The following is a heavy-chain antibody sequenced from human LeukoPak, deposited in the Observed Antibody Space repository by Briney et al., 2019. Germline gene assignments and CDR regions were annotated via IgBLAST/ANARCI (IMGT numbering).Heavy chain of an antibody. J-gene: IGHJ4*02. D-gene: IGHD2-15*01. V-gene: IGHV5-51*01. CDR3: ARRVAANSLYDY. CDR1: GYSFTTYR. Sequence: GESLKISCKGSGYSFTTYRLGWVRQMPGKGLEWMGIIYPGDSDTRYSPSFQGQVTISADKSISTAYLQWSSLKASDTAMYYCARRVAANSLYDYWGQGTLVTVSS. CDR2: IYPGDSDT.